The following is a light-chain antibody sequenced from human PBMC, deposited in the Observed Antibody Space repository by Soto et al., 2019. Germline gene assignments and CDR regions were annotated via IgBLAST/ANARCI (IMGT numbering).Light chain of an antibody. CDR1: SSGVGGFNY. V-gene: IGLV2-14*03. J-gene: IGLJ3*02. CDR3: SSYATTNIV. CDR2: DVT. Sequence: QSALTQPASVSGSPGQSITISCSGTSSGVGGFNYVSWYQQHPGKAPSLIIYDVTYRPSGVSNRFSGSKSGNTASLTISGLQAEDEADYYCSSYATTNIVFGGGTKVTVL.